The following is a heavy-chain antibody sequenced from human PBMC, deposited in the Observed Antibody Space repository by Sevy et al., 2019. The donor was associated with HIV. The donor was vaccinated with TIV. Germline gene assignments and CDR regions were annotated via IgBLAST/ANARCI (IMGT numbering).Heavy chain of an antibody. D-gene: IGHD1-26*01. CDR2: IRMKAKAYAT. J-gene: IGHJ4*02. V-gene: IGHV3-73*01. Sequence: GGSLRLSCTASGFTFSGSAMHWVRQASGKGLEWVGRIRMKAKAYATSYATSVKGRFTVSRDDSKNTAYLQRNNLKTEDTALYYCAYSGSSSEGYYFDYWGQGTLVTVSS. CDR3: AYSGSSSEGYYFDY. CDR1: GFTFSGSA.